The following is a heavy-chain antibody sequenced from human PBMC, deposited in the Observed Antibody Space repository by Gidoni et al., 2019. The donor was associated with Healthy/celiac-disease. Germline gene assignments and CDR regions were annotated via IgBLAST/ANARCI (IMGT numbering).Heavy chain of an antibody. CDR1: GFTFSSYS. Sequence: EVQLVESGGGLVKPGGSLRLSCAASGFTFSSYSMNWVRQAPGKGLGWVSSISSSSSYIYYADSVKGRFTISRDNAKNSLYLQMNSLRAEDTAVYYCARALDYYDSSGSPPDIWGQGTMVTVSS. D-gene: IGHD3-22*01. J-gene: IGHJ3*02. CDR3: ARALDYYDSSGSPPDI. V-gene: IGHV3-21*01. CDR2: ISSSSSYI.